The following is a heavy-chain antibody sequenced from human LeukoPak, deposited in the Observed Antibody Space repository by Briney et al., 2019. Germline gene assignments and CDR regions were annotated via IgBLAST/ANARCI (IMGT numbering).Heavy chain of an antibody. D-gene: IGHD2-21*02. J-gene: IGHJ4*02. CDR1: GFSFSDYN. Sequence: GGSPRLSCAASGFSFSDYNMDWFRQAPGKGLEWVGRITTKPYSYTTHYVASVKGRFTISRDDSNNSLFLQMNSLDSEDTAIYYCSRSSDHHSKDWGQGTLVTVSS. CDR3: SRSSDHHSKD. V-gene: IGHV3-72*01. CDR2: ITTKPYSYTT.